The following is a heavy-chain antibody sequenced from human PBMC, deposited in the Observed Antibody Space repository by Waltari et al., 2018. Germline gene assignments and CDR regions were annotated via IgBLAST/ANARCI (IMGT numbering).Heavy chain of an antibody. J-gene: IGHJ3*02. CDR2: ISGSGDKT. Sequence: EVQLLESGGGLVQPGGSLRLSCAASGFTFNNYALTWVRQAPGEGLEVVAAISGSGDKTYYPGSVRGRFTISRDNAKNTLFLQMNSLRAEDAAVYYCVKKGDYDSSGYSALHIWGQGTMVTVSS. CDR1: GFTFNNYA. CDR3: VKKGDYDSSGYSALHI. V-gene: IGHV3-23*01. D-gene: IGHD3-22*01.